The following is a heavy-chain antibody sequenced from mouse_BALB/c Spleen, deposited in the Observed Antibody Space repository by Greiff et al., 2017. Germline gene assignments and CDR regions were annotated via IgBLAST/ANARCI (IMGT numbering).Heavy chain of an antibody. D-gene: IGHD1-1*01. J-gene: IGHJ2*01. CDR3: ARDYYGSSPFDY. CDR1: GYSITSDYA. V-gene: IGHV3-2*02. Sequence: EVKLMESGPGLVKPSQSLSLTCTVTGYSITSDYAWNWIRQFPGNKLEWMGYISYSGSTSYNPSLKSRISITRDTSKNQFFLQLNSVTTEDTATYYCARDYYGSSPFDYWGQGTTLTVSS. CDR2: ISYSGST.